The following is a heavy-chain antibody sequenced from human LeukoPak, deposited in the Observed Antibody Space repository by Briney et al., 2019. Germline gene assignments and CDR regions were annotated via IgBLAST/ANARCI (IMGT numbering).Heavy chain of an antibody. CDR1: GFTFSDYD. CDR3: ARVAKERVGGVYYFDY. Sequence: GGSLRLSCAASGFTFSDYDMLWVRQPTGKGLEWVAAIGTAGDTYYTGSVKGRFTISRENAKNSLYLQMNSLRAGDTAVYYCARVAKERVGGVYYFDYWGQGTLVTVSS. CDR2: IGTAGDT. D-gene: IGHD1-1*01. J-gene: IGHJ4*02. V-gene: IGHV3-13*01.